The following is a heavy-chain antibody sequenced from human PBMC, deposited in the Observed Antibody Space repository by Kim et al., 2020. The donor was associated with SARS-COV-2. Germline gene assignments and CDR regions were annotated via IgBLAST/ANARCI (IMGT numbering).Heavy chain of an antibody. CDR3: ARDHRNDYGGNSAV. J-gene: IGHJ4*02. D-gene: IGHD4-17*01. Sequence: ARKFQGRVTITADESTSTAYMELSSLRSEDTAVYYCARDHRNDYGGNSAVWGQGTLVTVSS. V-gene: IGHV1-69*01.